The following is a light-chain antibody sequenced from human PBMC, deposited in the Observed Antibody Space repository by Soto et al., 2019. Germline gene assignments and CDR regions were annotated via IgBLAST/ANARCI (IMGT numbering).Light chain of an antibody. Sequence: EIVLTQSPATLSLSPGERAILSCRASQSVSSYLAWYQQKPGQAPRLLIYDASNRATGIPARFSGSGSGTDFTLTISSLEPEDFAVYYCQQRSNWPPRVTFGQGTRLDIK. V-gene: IGKV3-11*01. CDR3: QQRSNWPPRVT. J-gene: IGKJ5*01. CDR2: DAS. CDR1: QSVSSY.